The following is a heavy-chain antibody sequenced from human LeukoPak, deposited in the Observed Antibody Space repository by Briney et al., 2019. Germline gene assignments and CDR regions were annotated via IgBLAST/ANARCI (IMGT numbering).Heavy chain of an antibody. Sequence: AETLCLTCAVSGGSISSSNWWSWIRQPPGEGLGVIGYSCYSGSTNYDPSLKSRFTISGDTSKNQFSLQLSTVTAADTAVYYCARELIGYSGYDYGPSSFDSWGQGTLVTVSS. V-gene: IGHV4-61*01. CDR1: GGSISSSNW. J-gene: IGHJ4*02. CDR2: SCYSGST. CDR3: ARELIGYSGYDYGPSSFDS. D-gene: IGHD5-12*01.